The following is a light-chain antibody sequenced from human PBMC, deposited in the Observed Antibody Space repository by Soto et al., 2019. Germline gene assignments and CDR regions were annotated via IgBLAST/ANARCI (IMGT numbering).Light chain of an antibody. J-gene: IGLJ1*01. V-gene: IGLV1-40*01. CDR1: SSNIGARYD. Sequence: QSVLTQPPSVSGAPGQKVTISCTGSSSNIGARYDVHWYQKLPGTAPKLLIYGYNNRPSGIPDRFSGSKSGTSASLVISGLLAEDEADYYCQAYDSSLSGYVFGTGTKVTVL. CDR3: QAYDSSLSGYV. CDR2: GYN.